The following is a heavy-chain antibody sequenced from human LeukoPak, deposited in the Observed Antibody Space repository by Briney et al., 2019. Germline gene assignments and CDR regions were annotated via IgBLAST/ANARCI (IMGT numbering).Heavy chain of an antibody. CDR3: ASSDYDYYAMDV. V-gene: IGHV4-59*08. CDR2: IYYSGST. CDR1: GGSISSYY. J-gene: IGHJ6*02. D-gene: IGHD6-6*01. Sequence: SETLSLTCTVSGGSISSYYWSWIRQPPGKGLEWIGSIYYSGSTNYNPSLRSRVTISIDTSKNQFSLKLTSVTAAGTAMYYCASSDYDYYAMDVWGQGTTVTVSS.